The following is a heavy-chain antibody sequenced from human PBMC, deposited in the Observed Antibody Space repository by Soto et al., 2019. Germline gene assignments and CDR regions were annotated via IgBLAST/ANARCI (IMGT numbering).Heavy chain of an antibody. CDR1: GFTVNSDY. V-gene: IGHV3-53*01. CDR2: IYNGEST. Sequence: GGSLRLSCAASGFTVNSDYMNWIRQAPGKGLEWVAFIYNGESTHYADSVKGRFTISSDRSKNTLYLQMNSLRIEDTAVYYCARDGRGLGKLSLFEYWGQGTLVTVSS. D-gene: IGHD3-16*01. CDR3: ARDGRGLGKLSLFEY. J-gene: IGHJ4*02.